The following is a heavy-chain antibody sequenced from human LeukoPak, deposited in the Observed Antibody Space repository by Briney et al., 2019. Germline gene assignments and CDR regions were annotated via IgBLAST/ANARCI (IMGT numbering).Heavy chain of an antibody. CDR2: IKQDRSEK. Sequence: GGSLRLSCAASGFTFTNYWMSWVRQAPGKGLELVANIKQDRSEKYYVDSVKGRFTISRDNAKNSLYLQMNSLRAEDTAVYYCARGPYQLLSWFDYWGQGTLVTVSS. CDR3: ARGPYQLLSWFDY. CDR1: GFTFTNYW. V-gene: IGHV3-7*01. J-gene: IGHJ4*02. D-gene: IGHD2-2*01.